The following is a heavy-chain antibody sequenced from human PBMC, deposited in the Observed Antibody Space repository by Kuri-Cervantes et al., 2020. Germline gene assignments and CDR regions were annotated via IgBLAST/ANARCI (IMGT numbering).Heavy chain of an antibody. CDR3: TTDYSSGSPLGQ. CDR1: GFTFSSYA. D-gene: IGHD6-19*01. J-gene: IGHJ4*02. V-gene: IGHV3-23*01. CDR2: ISGSGGST. Sequence: GGSLRLSCAASGFTFSSYAMSWVRQAPGKGLEWVSAISGSGGSTYYADSVKGRFTISRDDSKNTLYLQMNSLKTEDTAVYYCTTDYSSGSPLGQWGQGTLVTVSS.